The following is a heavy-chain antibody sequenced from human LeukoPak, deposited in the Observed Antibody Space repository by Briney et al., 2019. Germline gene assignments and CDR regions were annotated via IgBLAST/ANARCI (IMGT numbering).Heavy chain of an antibody. CDR2: INHSGST. J-gene: IGHJ4*02. Sequence: IGEINHSGSTNYNPSLKSRVTISVDTSKNQFSLKLSSVTAADTAVYYCASRTTYSSGWYDYWGQGTLVTVSS. V-gene: IGHV4-34*01. D-gene: IGHD6-19*01. CDR3: ASRTTYSSGWYDY.